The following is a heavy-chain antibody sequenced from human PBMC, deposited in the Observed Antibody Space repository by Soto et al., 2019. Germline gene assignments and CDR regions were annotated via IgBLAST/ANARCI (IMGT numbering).Heavy chain of an antibody. CDR2: ISGSGAST. D-gene: IGHD2-2*01. Sequence: EVQLLESGGGLVQPGGSLRLSCAASGFTFRSYAMNWVRQAPGKGLEWVSAISGSGASTYYADSVKGRFTISRDNSKNTLYLQMNSLRAEDTAVYYCAKAGNQLLLIANYYYYMHVWGKGTTVTVSS. CDR1: GFTFRSYA. J-gene: IGHJ6*03. V-gene: IGHV3-23*01. CDR3: AKAGNQLLLIANYYYYMHV.